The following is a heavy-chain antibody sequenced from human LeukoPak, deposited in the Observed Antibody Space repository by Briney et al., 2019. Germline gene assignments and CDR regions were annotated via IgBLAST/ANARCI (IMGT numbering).Heavy chain of an antibody. CDR1: GGSISSYY. Sequence: SETLSLTCTVSGGSISSYYWSWIRQPAGKGLEWIGRIYTSGSTNYNPSLKSRVTMSVDTSKNQFSLKLSSVTAADTAVYYCARDVVGLGEYYYYYMDVWGKGTTVTISS. CDR3: ARDVVGLGEYYYYYMDV. J-gene: IGHJ6*03. V-gene: IGHV4-4*07. CDR2: IYTSGST. D-gene: IGHD3-16*01.